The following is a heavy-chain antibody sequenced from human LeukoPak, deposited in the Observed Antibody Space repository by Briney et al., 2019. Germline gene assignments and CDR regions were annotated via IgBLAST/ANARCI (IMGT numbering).Heavy chain of an antibody. CDR2: ISYDGSNK. V-gene: IGHV3-30*14. CDR3: ASRGYSGRFDY. D-gene: IGHD5-12*01. J-gene: IGHJ4*02. CDR1: GFTFSSYA. Sequence: PGGSLRLSCAASGFTFSSYAMHWVRQAPGKGLEWVAIISYDGSNKYYADSVKGRFTISRDNSKNTLYLQMNSLRAEDTAVYYCASRGYSGRFDYWGQGALVTVSS.